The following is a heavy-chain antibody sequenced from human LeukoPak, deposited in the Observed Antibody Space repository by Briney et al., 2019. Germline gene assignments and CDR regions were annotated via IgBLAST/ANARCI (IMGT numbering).Heavy chain of an antibody. D-gene: IGHD6-19*01. CDR1: GYTFTIYG. V-gene: IGHV1-18*01. CDR2: ISAYNGNT. CDR3: ARGVAVAGWFDP. J-gene: IGHJ5*02. Sequence: ASVTVSFTASGYTFTIYGISWMRQPPGQGLEWMGWISAYNGNTNYAQKLRGRVTMTTDTSTSTDYMELRSLRSDDTAVYYCARGVAVAGWFDPWGQGTLVTVSS.